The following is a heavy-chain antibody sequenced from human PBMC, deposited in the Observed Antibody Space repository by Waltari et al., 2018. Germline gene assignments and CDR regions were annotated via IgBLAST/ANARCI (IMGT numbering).Heavy chain of an antibody. CDR2: IYYSGST. Sequence: QVQLQESGPGLVQPSETLSLTCTVPGDSISSFYWSWIRQFPGKGLEYIGYIYYSGSTNYNPSLKSRVTISVDSSKNQFSLNLSSVTAADTAVYYCAKGVKTKADYWGQGALVTVSS. CDR1: GDSISSFY. V-gene: IGHV4-59*01. D-gene: IGHD1-7*01. CDR3: AKGVKTKADY. J-gene: IGHJ4*02.